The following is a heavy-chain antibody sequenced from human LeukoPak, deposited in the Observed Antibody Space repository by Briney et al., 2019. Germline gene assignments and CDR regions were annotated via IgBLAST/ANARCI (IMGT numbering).Heavy chain of an antibody. D-gene: IGHD4-17*01. Sequence: ASVKVSCKASGYTFTGYYMHWVRQAPGQGLVWMGWINPNSGGTNYAQKFQGRVTMTRDTSISTAYMELSRLRSDDTAVYYCAREVTTVTTDAFDIWGQGTMVTVSS. CDR3: AREVTTVTTDAFDI. J-gene: IGHJ3*02. V-gene: IGHV1-2*02. CDR2: INPNSGGT. CDR1: GYTFTGYY.